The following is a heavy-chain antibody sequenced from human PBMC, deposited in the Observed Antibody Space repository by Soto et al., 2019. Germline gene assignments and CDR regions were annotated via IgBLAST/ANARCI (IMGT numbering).Heavy chain of an antibody. V-gene: IGHV4-31*03. J-gene: IGHJ4*02. CDR3: ARAVDPTKPLGY. Sequence: QVQLQESGPGLVKPSPTLSLSCTVSGGSISSGGYYWSWIRQHPGKGLEWIGYIYYSGSTYYNPSLKSRVTISVDTSKNQFSLKLSSVTAADTAVYYCARAVDPTKPLGYWGQGTLVTVSS. CDR1: GGSISSGGYY. CDR2: IYYSGST. D-gene: IGHD2-2*01.